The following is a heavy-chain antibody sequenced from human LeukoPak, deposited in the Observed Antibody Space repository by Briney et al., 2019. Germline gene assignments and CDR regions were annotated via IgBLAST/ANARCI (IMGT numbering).Heavy chain of an antibody. CDR2: IIPIFGIA. D-gene: IGHD3-22*01. V-gene: IGHV1-69*04. CDR1: GGTFSSYA. Sequence: GASVKVSCKASGGTFSSYAISWVRQAPGQGLEWKGRIIPIFGIANYAQKFQGRVTITADKSTSTAYMELSSLRSEDTAVYYCARDREYYYDSSGYYNDAFDIWGQGTMVTVSS. J-gene: IGHJ3*02. CDR3: ARDREYYYDSSGYYNDAFDI.